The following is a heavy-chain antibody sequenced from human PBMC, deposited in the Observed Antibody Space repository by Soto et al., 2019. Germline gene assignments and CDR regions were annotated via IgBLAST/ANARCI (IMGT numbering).Heavy chain of an antibody. CDR2: IYYSGST. J-gene: IGHJ6*03. V-gene: IGHV4-59*01. Sequence: PSETLSLTCTVSGGSISSYYWSWIRQPPGKGLEWIGYIYYSGSTNYNPSLKSRVTISVDTSKNQFSLKLSSVTAADTAVYYCVRTYYDFWSGYYRSYYYMDVWGKGTTVTVSS. D-gene: IGHD3-3*01. CDR3: VRTYYDFWSGYYRSYYYMDV. CDR1: GGSISSYY.